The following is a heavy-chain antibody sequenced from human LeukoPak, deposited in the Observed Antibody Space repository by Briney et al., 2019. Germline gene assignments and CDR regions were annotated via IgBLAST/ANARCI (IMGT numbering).Heavy chain of an antibody. CDR3: AREIPPFSVVAYRPYAFDI. CDR2: INPNSGGT. CDR1: GYTFTGYY. Sequence: ASVKVSCKASGYTFTGYYMHWVRQAPGQGLEWMGWINPNSGGTNYAQKFQGRVTMTRDTSISTAYMELSRLRSDDTAVYYCAREIPPFSVVAYRPYAFDIWGQGTMVTVSS. D-gene: IGHD2-15*01. J-gene: IGHJ3*02. V-gene: IGHV1-2*02.